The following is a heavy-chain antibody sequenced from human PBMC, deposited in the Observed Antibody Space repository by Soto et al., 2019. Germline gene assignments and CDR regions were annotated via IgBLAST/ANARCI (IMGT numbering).Heavy chain of an antibody. J-gene: IGHJ4*02. CDR2: IYGNGRST. CDR3: AKDFTPDSLWDIDY. CDR1: GFTFSIYT. Sequence: EVQLLESGGGLVQPAGSLRLSCAASGFTFSIYTMSWFRQAPGKGLEWVSSIYGNGRSTFYSASVKGRFTISRDNSGNTVYLQMNSPRAEYTAIYYCAKDFTPDSLWDIDYWGQGSLVTVSS. V-gene: IGHV3-23*01. D-gene: IGHD1-26*01.